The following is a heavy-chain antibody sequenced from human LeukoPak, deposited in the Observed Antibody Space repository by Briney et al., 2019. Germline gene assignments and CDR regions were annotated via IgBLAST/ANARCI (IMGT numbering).Heavy chain of an antibody. J-gene: IGHJ3*02. CDR1: GYSFTSYW. V-gene: IGHV5-51*01. CDR2: IYPGDSDT. Sequence: GESLKISCKGSGYSFTSYWIGWVRQMPGKGLEWMGIIYPGDSDTRYSPSFQGQVTISADKSISTAYLQWSTLKASDTAMYYCAKTLNEVRLWYGPNDAFDIWGQGTMVTVSS. CDR3: AKTLNEVRLWYGPNDAFDI. D-gene: IGHD3-10*01.